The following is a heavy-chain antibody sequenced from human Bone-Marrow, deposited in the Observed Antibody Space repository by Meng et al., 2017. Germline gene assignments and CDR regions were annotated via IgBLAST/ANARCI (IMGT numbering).Heavy chain of an antibody. D-gene: IGHD2-15*01. V-gene: IGHV3-9*01. CDR2: ITWNSGRI. CDR3: ARGHCSGGSCNFYYGMDV. J-gene: IGHJ6*02. Sequence: SLKISCAASGFTFDDYAIHWVRQAPGRGLEWLSGITWNSGRIVYADSVKGRFTISRDNAKNSLYLQMNSLRTEDTAMYYCARGHCSGGSCNFYYGMDVWGQGTTVTVSS. CDR1: GFTFDDYA.